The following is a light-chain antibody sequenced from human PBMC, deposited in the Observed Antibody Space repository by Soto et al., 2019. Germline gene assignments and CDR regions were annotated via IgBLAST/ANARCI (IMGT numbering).Light chain of an antibody. CDR1: GSNIGTNT. V-gene: IGLV1-44*01. CDR2: RTD. Sequence: QSVLTQPPSASGTPGQRVTISCSGSGSNIGTNTVNWYQQLPGTAPKLLIYRTDQRPAGIPDRCSGSKSGTSASLDISGLQSDDEADYYCTAWDGSLDGRVFGGGTKVTVL. J-gene: IGLJ3*02. CDR3: TAWDGSLDGRV.